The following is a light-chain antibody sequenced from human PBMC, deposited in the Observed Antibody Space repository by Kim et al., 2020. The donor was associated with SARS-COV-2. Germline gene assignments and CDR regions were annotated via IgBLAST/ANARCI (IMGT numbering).Light chain of an antibody. CDR1: EDIGTW. CDR2: LAS. CDR3: QHYSHFPYT. J-gene: IGKJ2*01. Sequence: YAAGGDRVTITCRASEDIGTWVAWYQQKPGRAPRLLIYLASTLENGVPSRFSGTGSGTQFSLSIASLQPDDFATYYCQHYSHFPYTFGQGTKLEI. V-gene: IGKV1-5*03.